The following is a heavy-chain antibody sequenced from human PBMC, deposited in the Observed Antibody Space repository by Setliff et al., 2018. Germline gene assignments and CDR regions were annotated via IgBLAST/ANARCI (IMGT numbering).Heavy chain of an antibody. Sequence: ASVKVSCKASGYTFSNFGFSWVRQAPGQGLEWMGWISAYNGNTNYAQRLRGRVTMTTDTSTNTAYMELRSLTSDDTAIYYCVRDRHSFVVPPEEAWFDPWGQGTLVTVPQ. V-gene: IGHV1-18*01. D-gene: IGHD2-2*01. CDR1: GYTFSNFG. CDR3: VRDRHSFVVPPEEAWFDP. J-gene: IGHJ5*02. CDR2: ISAYNGNT.